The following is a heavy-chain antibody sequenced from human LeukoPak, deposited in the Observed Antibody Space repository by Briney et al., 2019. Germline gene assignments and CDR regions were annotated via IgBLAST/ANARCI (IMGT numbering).Heavy chain of an antibody. D-gene: IGHD6-13*01. CDR2: IYSGGST. CDR3: ARDVTAAGTLDY. J-gene: IGHJ4*02. Sequence: GSLRLSCAASGFAVSSNYMSWVRQAPGKELEWVSVIYSGGSTYYADSVKGRFTISRDNSKNTLYLQMNSLRAEDTAVYYCARDVTAAGTLDYWGQGTLVTVSS. CDR1: GFAVSSNY. V-gene: IGHV3-66*01.